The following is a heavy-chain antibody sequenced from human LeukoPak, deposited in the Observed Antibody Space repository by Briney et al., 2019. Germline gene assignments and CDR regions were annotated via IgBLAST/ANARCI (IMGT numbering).Heavy chain of an antibody. Sequence: GGSLRLSCAASGFTFSSYEMNWVRQAPGKGLEWVSYISSSGSTIYYADSVKGRFTVSRDNAKNSLYLQMNSLRAEDTAVYYCARERAGTSEFAGAFDIWGQGTMVTVSS. J-gene: IGHJ3*02. CDR1: GFTFSSYE. CDR3: ARERAGTSEFAGAFDI. V-gene: IGHV3-48*03. D-gene: IGHD6-13*01. CDR2: ISSSGSTI.